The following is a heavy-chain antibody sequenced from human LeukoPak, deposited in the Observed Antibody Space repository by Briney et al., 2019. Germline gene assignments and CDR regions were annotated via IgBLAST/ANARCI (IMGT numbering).Heavy chain of an antibody. CDR3: ARDGLYSSSYYVDYY. D-gene: IGHD6-13*01. CDR2: IYGGGDT. V-gene: IGHV3-53*01. Sequence: PGGSLRLSCAASGFTVSNSYMSWVRQAPGEGLECVSVIYGGGDTYYADPVKGRFTYSRDNSKNTLYLQMSSLRAEDTAVYYCARDGLYSSSYYVDYYWGQGTLVTVSS. CDR1: GFTVSNSY. J-gene: IGHJ4*02.